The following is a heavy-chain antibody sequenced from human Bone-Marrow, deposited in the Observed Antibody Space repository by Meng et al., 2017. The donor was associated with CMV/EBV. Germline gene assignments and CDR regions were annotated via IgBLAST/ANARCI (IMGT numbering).Heavy chain of an antibody. Sequence: GESLKISCAASGFTFSSYSMNWVRQAPGKGLEWVSSISSSSSYIYYADSVKGRFTISRDNAKNSLYLQMNSLRAEDTAVYYCARGSSSIFDYWGQGTRVTVSS. CDR3: ARGSSSIFDY. J-gene: IGHJ4*02. V-gene: IGHV3-21*01. CDR1: GFTFSSYS. D-gene: IGHD6-6*01. CDR2: ISSSSSYI.